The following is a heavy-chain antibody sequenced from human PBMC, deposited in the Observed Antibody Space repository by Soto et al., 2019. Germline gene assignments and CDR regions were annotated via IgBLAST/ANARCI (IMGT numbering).Heavy chain of an antibody. J-gene: IGHJ4*02. CDR1: GGSFSGYY. Sequence: SQTLSLTCAVYGGSFSGYYWSWIRQPPGKGLEWIGEINHSGSTNYNPSLKSRVTISVDTSKNQFSLKLSSVTAADTAVYYCARGEDTGGKLANYWGQGTLVTVSS. CDR3: ARGEDTGGKLANY. V-gene: IGHV4-34*01. D-gene: IGHD1-1*01. CDR2: INHSGST.